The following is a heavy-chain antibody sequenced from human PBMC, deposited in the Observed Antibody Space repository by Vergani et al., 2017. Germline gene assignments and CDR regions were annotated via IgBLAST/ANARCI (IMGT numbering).Heavy chain of an antibody. V-gene: IGHV4-59*01. Sequence: QVRLQESGPGLVKPSETLSLICTVSGVSISTYYWSWVRQPPGKGLEWLGHIYYSGSTTYNPSLESRLTISVDTSKDQFSLRLSSVTAADTALYYCAGDSSSWQRADYWDQGTLVTVSS. CDR1: GVSISTYY. CDR3: AGDSSSWQRADY. D-gene: IGHD6-13*01. CDR2: IYYSGST. J-gene: IGHJ4*02.